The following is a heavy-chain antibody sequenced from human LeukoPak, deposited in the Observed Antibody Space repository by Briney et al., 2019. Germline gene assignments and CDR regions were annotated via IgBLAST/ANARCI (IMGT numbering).Heavy chain of an antibody. D-gene: IGHD2-2*01. V-gene: IGHV1-69*02. CDR2: IIPILGIA. J-gene: IGHJ3*02. Sequence: ASVKVSWKASGGTFSSYTIGWVRQAPGQGLEWMGRIIPILGIANYAQKFQGRVTITADKSTSTAYMELSSLRSEDTAVYYCASRVVPAAMGAFDIWGQGTMVTVSS. CDR3: ASRVVPAAMGAFDI. CDR1: GGTFSSYT.